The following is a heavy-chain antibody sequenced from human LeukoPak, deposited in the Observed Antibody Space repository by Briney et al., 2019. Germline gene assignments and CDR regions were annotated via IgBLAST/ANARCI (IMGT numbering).Heavy chain of an antibody. V-gene: IGHV3-74*01. CDR3: ARCIAAASSDYYYYYMDV. Sequence: SGGSLRLSCAASGFTFSSYWMHWVRQAPGKGLVWVSRINSDGSSTSYADSVKGRFTISRDNAKNSLYLQMNSLRAEDTAVYYCARCIAAASSDYYYYYMDVWGKGTTVIVSS. D-gene: IGHD6-13*01. CDR1: GFTFSSYW. CDR2: INSDGSST. J-gene: IGHJ6*03.